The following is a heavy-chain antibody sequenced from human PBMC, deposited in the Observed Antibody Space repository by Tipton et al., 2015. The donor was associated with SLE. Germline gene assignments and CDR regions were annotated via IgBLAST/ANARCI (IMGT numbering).Heavy chain of an antibody. Sequence: QLVQSGAEVKRPGASVRVSCKASGYTFTSYWIGWVRQMPGKGLEWMGIIYPGDSDTRYSPSFQGQVTISADKSISTAYLQWSSLKASDTAMYYCARATVTLDAFDIWGQGTMVTVSS. CDR3: ARATVTLDAFDI. CDR2: IYPGDSDT. CDR1: GYTFTSYW. J-gene: IGHJ3*02. V-gene: IGHV5-51*01. D-gene: IGHD4-17*01.